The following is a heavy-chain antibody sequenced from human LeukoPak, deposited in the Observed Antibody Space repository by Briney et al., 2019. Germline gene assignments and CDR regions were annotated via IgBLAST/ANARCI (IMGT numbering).Heavy chain of an antibody. J-gene: IGHJ6*02. D-gene: IGHD6-6*01. CDR1: GYTFTGYY. V-gene: IGHV1-2*06. CDR2: INPNSGGT. CDR3: AGAYSSSWKGDGMDV. Sequence: ASVKVSCKASGYTFTGYYMHWVQQAPGQGLEWMGRINPNSGGTNYAQKFQGRVTMTRDTSISTAYMELSRLRSDDTAVYYCAGAYSSSWKGDGMDVWGQGTTVTVSS.